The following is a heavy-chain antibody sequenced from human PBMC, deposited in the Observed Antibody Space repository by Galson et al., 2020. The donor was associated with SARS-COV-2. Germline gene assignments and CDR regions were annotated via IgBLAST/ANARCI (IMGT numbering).Heavy chain of an antibody. CDR1: GGSVTSGGSS. CDR3: ARGLGNTYDYYGLDV. J-gene: IGHJ6*02. CDR2: IYYSGSP. V-gene: IGHV4-61*08. Sequence: SETLSLTCTVSGGSVTSGGSSWRWIRQPPGKGLEWIGSIYYSGSPNYNSSLKSRVTISIDTSKNQLSLKLSSVTAADTAVYYWARGLGNTYDYYGLDVWGPGTTVTVSS. D-gene: IGHD7-27*01.